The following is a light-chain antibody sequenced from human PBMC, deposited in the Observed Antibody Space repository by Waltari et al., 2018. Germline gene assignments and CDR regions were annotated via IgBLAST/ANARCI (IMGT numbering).Light chain of an antibody. J-gene: IGLJ2*01. Sequence: QSDLTQSPSVSGSPGQSVTISCTGTTSDIGNYDRVSWYHQSPGTAPKLLIYEVSHRSSGVPVRFSGSKSGNTASLSISGLQAEDEGYYYCNSYTSTSKVLFGEGTKLTVL. CDR1: TSDIGNYDR. V-gene: IGLV2-18*02. CDR3: NSYTSTSKVL. CDR2: EVS.